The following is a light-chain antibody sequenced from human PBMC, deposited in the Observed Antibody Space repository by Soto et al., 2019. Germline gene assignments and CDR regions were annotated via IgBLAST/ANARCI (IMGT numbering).Light chain of an antibody. CDR3: HQYGLLPRHP. Sequence: EIVLTQSPGTLSLSPGEAAILSCRASQSVNSNYLAWYQQKPGQAPRLLTYGASSRATGVPNRFSGSGSGTDFTLTIGSLEPEDFAVYYCHQYGLLPRHPFGQGTKLEIK. CDR2: GAS. V-gene: IGKV3-20*01. CDR1: QSVNSNY. J-gene: IGKJ2*01.